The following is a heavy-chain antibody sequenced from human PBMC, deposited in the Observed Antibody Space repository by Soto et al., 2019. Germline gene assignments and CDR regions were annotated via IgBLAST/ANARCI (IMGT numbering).Heavy chain of an antibody. CDR1: GLTLNTNY. J-gene: IGHJ4*01. D-gene: IGHD2-15*01. V-gene: IGHV3-53*01. CDR2: IYSDGNT. Sequence: LRLSCAASGLTLNTNYMSWVRQAPGKGLEWVSIIYSDGNTYYADSVKGRFTISRDNSMNTLYLQMNSLRAEDTAVYYCSRGGVCSGGRCPLRGSFDYWGHGTLVTVSS. CDR3: SRGGVCSGGRCPLRGSFDY.